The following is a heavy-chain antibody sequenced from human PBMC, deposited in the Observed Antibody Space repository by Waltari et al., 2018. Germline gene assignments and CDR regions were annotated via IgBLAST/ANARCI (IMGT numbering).Heavy chain of an antibody. CDR3: ARGSSVVPVPRRDYYYYYMDV. CDR1: GGTFSSYA. J-gene: IGHJ6*03. D-gene: IGHD2-2*01. Sequence: QVQLVQSGAEVKKPGSSVKVSCKASGGTFSSYANRWVRQAHGPGLEWMGGIIPIFGTANYAQKFQGRVTITADESTSTAYMELSSLRSEDTAVYYCARGSSVVPVPRRDYYYYYMDVWGKGTTVTVSS. V-gene: IGHV1-69*01. CDR2: IIPIFGTA.